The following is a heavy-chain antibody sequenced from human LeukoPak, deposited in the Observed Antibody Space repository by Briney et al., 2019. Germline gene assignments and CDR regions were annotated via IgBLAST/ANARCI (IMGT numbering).Heavy chain of an antibody. D-gene: IGHD3-9*01. Sequence: PGGSVRLSCAASGFSFITYVMSWVRQAPGKGLEWVSYISSSGSTIYYADSVKGRFTISRDNAKNSLYLQMNSLRAEDTAVYYCAREGILTGYPILGGQGTLVTVSS. J-gene: IGHJ4*02. CDR3: AREGILTGYPIL. CDR2: ISSSGSTI. V-gene: IGHV3-11*01. CDR1: GFSFITYV.